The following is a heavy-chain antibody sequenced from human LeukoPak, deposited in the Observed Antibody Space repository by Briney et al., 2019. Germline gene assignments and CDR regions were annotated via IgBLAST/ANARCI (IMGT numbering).Heavy chain of an antibody. D-gene: IGHD6-6*01. J-gene: IGHJ3*02. V-gene: IGHV4-59*01. Sequence: PSETLSLTCTVSGGSISSYYWSSIRQPPGKGLEWIGYIYYSGSTNYNPSLKSRVTISVDTSKNQFSLKLSSVTAADTAVYYCARVGYSSSSGAFDIWGQGTMVTVSS. CDR2: IYYSGST. CDR1: GGSISSYY. CDR3: ARVGYSSSSGAFDI.